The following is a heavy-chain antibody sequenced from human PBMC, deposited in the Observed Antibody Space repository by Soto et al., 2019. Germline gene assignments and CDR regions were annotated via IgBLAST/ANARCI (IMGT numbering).Heavy chain of an antibody. CDR3: SGYSSTLYFSFGLDV. D-gene: IGHD6-13*01. CDR2: ISGSGGST. V-gene: IGHV3-23*01. Sequence: GGSLRLSCAASGFTFSSYAMSWVRQAPGRGLEWVSAISGSGGSTYYADSVKGRFTISRDNSKNTLYLQMNSLRAEDTAVYYCSGYSSTLYFSFGLDVWGQGTTVTVSS. J-gene: IGHJ6*02. CDR1: GFTFSSYA.